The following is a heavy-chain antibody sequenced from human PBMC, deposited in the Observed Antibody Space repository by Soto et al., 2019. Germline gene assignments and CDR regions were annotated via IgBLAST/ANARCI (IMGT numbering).Heavy chain of an antibody. D-gene: IGHD5-12*01. Sequence: QVQLVQSGAEVKKPGASVKVSCKASGYTFTSYGISWVRQAPGQGLEWMGWISAYNGNTNYAQKLQGRATMTTDTXTSAAYMELRSLSSDDTAVYYCARDGRVATIGGDYWGQGTLVTVSS. J-gene: IGHJ4*02. CDR1: GYTFTSYG. V-gene: IGHV1-18*01. CDR3: ARDGRVATIGGDY. CDR2: ISAYNGNT.